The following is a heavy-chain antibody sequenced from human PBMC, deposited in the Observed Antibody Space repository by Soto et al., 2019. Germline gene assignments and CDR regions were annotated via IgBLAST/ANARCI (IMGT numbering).Heavy chain of an antibody. D-gene: IGHD3-3*01. CDR1: RFTFSSYT. CDR3: AREYDFWSGLIDY. Sequence: PGGSLRLSCAASRFTFSSYTMNWVRQAPGKGLEWVSSISPSSSYIYQADSVKGRFTISRDNAKNSLYLQMNSLRAEDTAVYYCAREYDFWSGLIDYWGQGTLVTVSS. V-gene: IGHV3-21*04. CDR2: ISPSSSYI. J-gene: IGHJ4*02.